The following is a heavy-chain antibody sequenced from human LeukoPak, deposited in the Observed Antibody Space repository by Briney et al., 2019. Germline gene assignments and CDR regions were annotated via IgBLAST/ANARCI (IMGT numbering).Heavy chain of an antibody. CDR2: LNQNGGVK. Sequence: PGRSRRLSCAASGFRFSTFSMSWVRQAPGKGLEWVANLNQNGGVKHYVDSVKGRFTISRDNAKNSLYLQMTSLRADDTAVYYCATSHDAAGTSWGQGTLVTVS. V-gene: IGHV3-7*03. CDR3: ATSHDAAGTS. J-gene: IGHJ5*02. CDR1: GFRFSTFS. D-gene: IGHD6-25*01.